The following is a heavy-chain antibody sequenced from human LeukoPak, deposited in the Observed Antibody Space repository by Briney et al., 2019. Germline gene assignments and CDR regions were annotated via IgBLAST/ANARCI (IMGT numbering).Heavy chain of an antibody. J-gene: IGHJ3*02. Sequence: SETLSLTCTVSGGSISSYYWSWIRQPAGKGLEWIGRIYPSGSTYYSPSLKSRVTISVDTSKNQFSLKLSSVTAADTAVYYCSRDRIDDAFDIWGQGTMVTVSS. D-gene: IGHD2-15*01. V-gene: IGHV4-4*07. CDR2: IYPSGST. CDR1: GGSISSYY. CDR3: SRDRIDDAFDI.